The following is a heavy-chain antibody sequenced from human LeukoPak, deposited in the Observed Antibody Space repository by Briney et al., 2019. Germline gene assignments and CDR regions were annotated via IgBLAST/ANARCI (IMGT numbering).Heavy chain of an antibody. J-gene: IGHJ4*02. CDR1: GGSFSGYY. V-gene: IGHV4-34*01. CDR3: ARPGRRTTVTTHYYFDY. Sequence: KPSETLSLTCAVYGGSFSGYYWSWIRQPPGKGLEWIGEINHSGSTNYNPSLKSRVTISVDTSKNQFSLKLTSVTAADTAVYYCARPGRRTTVTTHYYFDYWGQGTLVTVSS. D-gene: IGHD4-17*01. CDR2: INHSGST.